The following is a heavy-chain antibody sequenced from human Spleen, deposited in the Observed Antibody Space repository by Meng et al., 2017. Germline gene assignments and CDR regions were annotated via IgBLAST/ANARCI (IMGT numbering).Heavy chain of an antibody. J-gene: IGHJ3*01. CDR2: IYHTGIT. Sequence: SQTRSLTGAVYGGSFSGYYWSWIRQPPGQGLEWIGQIYHTGITNYNASLKSRLTISVDKSKNQFSLKLRSVTAADTAVYYCARNIKNWGAAFDLWGRGTMVTVSS. D-gene: IGHD7-27*01. CDR1: GGSFSGYY. CDR3: ARNIKNWGAAFDL. V-gene: IGHV4-34*01.